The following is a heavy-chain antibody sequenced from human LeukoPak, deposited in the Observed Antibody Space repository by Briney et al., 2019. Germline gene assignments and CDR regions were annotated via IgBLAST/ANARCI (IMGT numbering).Heavy chain of an antibody. D-gene: IGHD3-22*01. CDR2: IYYSGST. J-gene: IGHJ3*02. CDR1: GGSISSYY. CDR3: ARERRLDYYDSSGHDAFDI. Sequence: PSETLSLTCTVSGGSISSYYWSWIRQPPGKGLEWIGYIYYSGSTNYNPSLKSRVTISVDTSKNQFSLKLSSVTAADTAVYYCARERRLDYYDSSGHDAFDIWGQGTMVTVSS. V-gene: IGHV4-59*01.